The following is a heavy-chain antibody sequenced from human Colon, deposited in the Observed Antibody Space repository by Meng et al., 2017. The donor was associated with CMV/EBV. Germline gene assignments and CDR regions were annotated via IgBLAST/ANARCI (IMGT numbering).Heavy chain of an antibody. Sequence: GGSLRLSCEASGFTFSNYVVSWVRQAPGKGLEWVSGISDSGGRTFYADSVKGRFTFSRANSKNTVYLQMNSLRADDTAVYYCAKDRHADSTTFYDSWGQGTLVTVSS. D-gene: IGHD1-1*01. CDR1: GFTFSNYV. J-gene: IGHJ4*02. V-gene: IGHV3-23*01. CDR2: ISDSGGRT. CDR3: AKDRHADSTTFYDS.